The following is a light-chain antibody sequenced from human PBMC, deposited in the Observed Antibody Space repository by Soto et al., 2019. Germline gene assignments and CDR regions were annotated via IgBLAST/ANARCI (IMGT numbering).Light chain of an antibody. CDR2: GAS. V-gene: IGKV1-39*01. CDR3: LQSYRTPLT. J-gene: IGKJ4*01. Sequence: DIQMTQSPSSLSASVGDRVTITCRASQSINNYLSWYQQKPGKAPNLLIFGASTLQSGVPSGFSGSGSGTDFTLTISSLQPEDFATYYCLQSYRTPLTFGGGTKVEIK. CDR1: QSINNY.